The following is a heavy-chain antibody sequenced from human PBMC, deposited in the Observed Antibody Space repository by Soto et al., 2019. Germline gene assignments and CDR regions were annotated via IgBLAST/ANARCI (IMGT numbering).Heavy chain of an antibody. CDR3: ARGGVAYYCDHRWGMDV. CDR2: ISYDGSNK. D-gene: IGHD3-22*01. J-gene: IGHJ6*02. V-gene: IGHV3-30-3*01. Sequence: QVQLVESGGGVVQPGRSLRLSCAASGFTFSSYSMHWVRQAPGKGLEWVAVISYDGSNKYYADSVKGRFTISRDNSKNTVYLQMNSLRAEDTAVYYCARGGVAYYCDHRWGMDVWGQGTTVTVSS. CDR1: GFTFSSYS.